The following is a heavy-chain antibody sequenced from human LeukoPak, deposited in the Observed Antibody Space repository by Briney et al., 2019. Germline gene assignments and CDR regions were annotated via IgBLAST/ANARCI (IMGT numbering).Heavy chain of an antibody. D-gene: IGHD1-26*01. CDR1: GFTFSSYA. J-gene: IGHJ4*02. Sequence: PGGSLRLSCAASGFTFSSYAMSWVRQAPGKGLEWVSAISGSGGSTYYADSVKGRFTISRDNSKNTLYLQMNSLRAEDTAVYYCASNKGGVGATDYCGQGTLVTVSS. CDR3: ASNKGGVGATDY. V-gene: IGHV3-23*01. CDR2: ISGSGGST.